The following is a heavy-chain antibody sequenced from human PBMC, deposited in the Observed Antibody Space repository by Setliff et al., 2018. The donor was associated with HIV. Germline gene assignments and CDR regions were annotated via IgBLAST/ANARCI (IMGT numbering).Heavy chain of an antibody. D-gene: IGHD3-3*01. CDR3: ARGYVYDFWSGYYALHYYYMDV. CDR1: GYSISRGYY. CDR2: IFHSGST. V-gene: IGHV4-38-2*01. Sequence: PSETLSLTCAVSGYSISRGYYWGWIRQPPGKGLEWIGSIFHSGSTYYNPSLKSRVTISVDTSKNQFFLKLSTMTAADTAVYYCARGYVYDFWSGYYALHYYYMDVWGKGTTVTVSS. J-gene: IGHJ6*03.